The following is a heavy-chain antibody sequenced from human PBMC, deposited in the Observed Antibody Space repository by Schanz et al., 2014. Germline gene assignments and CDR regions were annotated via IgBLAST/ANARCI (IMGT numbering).Heavy chain of an antibody. CDR1: GYTLSAYS. V-gene: IGHV1-18*01. CDR3: ARGTMPGTFDI. J-gene: IGHJ3*02. CDR2: ISAYNGNT. Sequence: QVQLVQSGTQVKKPGASVKVSCKASGYTLSAYSLHWVRQAPGQGLEWMGWISAYNGNTNYAQQFQGRVTFTADKSTSTAYMELSSLRYEDTALYYCARGTMPGTFDIWGQGTMVTVSS. D-gene: IGHD2-2*01.